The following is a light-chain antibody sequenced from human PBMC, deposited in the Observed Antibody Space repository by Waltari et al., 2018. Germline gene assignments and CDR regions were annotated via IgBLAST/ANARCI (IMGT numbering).Light chain of an antibody. CDR2: EVT. CDR1: SSAVGGYDY. CDR3: SSYAGSNLWV. V-gene: IGLV2-8*01. Sequence: QSALTQPPSASGSPGQSVPISCTGTSSAVGGYDYVSWYQQHPDKAPKLMIYEVTKRPSVVPDRFSGSKSGNTASLTVSGLQAEDEADYYCSSYAGSNLWVFGGGTKLTVL. J-gene: IGLJ3*02.